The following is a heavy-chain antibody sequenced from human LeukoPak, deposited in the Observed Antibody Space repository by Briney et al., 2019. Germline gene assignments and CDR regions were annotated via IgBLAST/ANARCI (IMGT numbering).Heavy chain of an antibody. CDR2: IYYSGST. J-gene: IGHJ5*02. CDR3: AREGYYGSGTNWFDP. CDR1: GGSISSYY. V-gene: IGHV4-59*01. Sequence: SETLSLTCTVSGGSISSYYWCWIRQPPGKGLEWIGYIYYSGSTNYNPSLKSRVTISVDTSKNQFSLKLSSVTAADTAVYYCAREGYYGSGTNWFDPWGQGTLVTVSS. D-gene: IGHD3-10*01.